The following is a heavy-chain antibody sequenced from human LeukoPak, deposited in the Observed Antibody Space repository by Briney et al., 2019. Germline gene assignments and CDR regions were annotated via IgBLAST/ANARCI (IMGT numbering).Heavy chain of an antibody. V-gene: IGHV4-34*01. J-gene: IGHJ3*02. CDR2: INHSGST. Sequence: SETLSLTCAVYGGSFGGYYWSWIRQPPGKGLEWIGEINHSGSTNYNPSLKSRVTISVDTSKNQFSLKLSSVTAADTAVYYCARETYCSSITCYNVVDAFDIWGQGTMVTVSS. CDR3: ARETYCSSITCYNVVDAFDI. D-gene: IGHD2-2*02. CDR1: GGSFGGYY.